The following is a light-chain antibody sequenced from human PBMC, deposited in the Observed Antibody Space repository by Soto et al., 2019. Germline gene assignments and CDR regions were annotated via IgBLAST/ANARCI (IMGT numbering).Light chain of an antibody. V-gene: IGKV2-28*01. CDR2: LGS. J-gene: IGKJ4*01. Sequence: DIVMTQSPLSLPVTPGEPASISCRSSQSLLHSNGYNYLDWYLQKPGQSPQLLIYLGSNRASGVPDRFSGCGSGTDVTLKISRVEAEDVGVYYCMQALQTPLTFGGGTKVEIK. CDR1: QSLLHSNGYNY. CDR3: MQALQTPLT.